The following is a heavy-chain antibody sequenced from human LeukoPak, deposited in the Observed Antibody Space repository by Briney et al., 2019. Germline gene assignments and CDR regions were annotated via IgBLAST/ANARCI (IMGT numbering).Heavy chain of an antibody. J-gene: IGHJ4*02. Sequence: GRSLRLSCAASGFTFSSYGMHWVRQAPGKGLEWVALISFDGTNKFYADSVKGRFTISRDNAKNSLHLQMNSLRAEDTAVYYCARDPFRDYDSSGYFDFWGQGTPVTVSS. V-gene: IGHV3-30*03. D-gene: IGHD3-22*01. CDR3: ARDPFRDYDSSGYFDF. CDR2: ISFDGTNK. CDR1: GFTFSSYG.